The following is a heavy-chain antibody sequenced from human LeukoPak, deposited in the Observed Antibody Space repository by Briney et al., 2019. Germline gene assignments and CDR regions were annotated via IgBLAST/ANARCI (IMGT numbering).Heavy chain of an antibody. J-gene: IGHJ3*02. CDR3: AKHYDSSGVDI. D-gene: IGHD3-22*01. V-gene: IGHV3-23*01. Sequence: GGSLRLSCAASGFTFSTYAMTWVRQAPGKGLEWVSTISSSGVGTYYADSVKGRFTISRDNSKNTLYLHMNSLRAEDTAVYYCAKHYDSSGVDIWGQGTMVTVSS. CDR2: ISSSGVGT. CDR1: GFTFSTYA.